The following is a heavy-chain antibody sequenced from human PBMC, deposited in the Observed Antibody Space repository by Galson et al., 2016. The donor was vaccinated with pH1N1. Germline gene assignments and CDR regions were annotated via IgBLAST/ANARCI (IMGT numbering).Heavy chain of an antibody. D-gene: IGHD3-3*01. J-gene: IGHJ6*02. Sequence: SVKVSCKASGYSFTDYALHWVRQAPGQRLEWMGWINTANGNTKYLQKFQGRVTITRDTSASTAYMELSGLRSEDTAVYYCARGGTLRDFWSNHYPNGVDVWGQGTTVTVSS. CDR3: ARGGTLRDFWSNHYPNGVDV. V-gene: IGHV1-3*04. CDR1: GYSFTDYA. CDR2: INTANGNT.